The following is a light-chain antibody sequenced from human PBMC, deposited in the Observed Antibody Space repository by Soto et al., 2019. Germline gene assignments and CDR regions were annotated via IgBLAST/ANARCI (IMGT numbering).Light chain of an antibody. Sequence: EIVMTQSPATLSVSPGERATLSCRASQSVSSNLAWYQQKPGQAPRLLIYGESTRATGIPARFSGSGSGTVFTLTISSLQSEDFAIYFCQQYNNWPPARTFGQGTKVEIK. CDR1: QSVSSN. J-gene: IGKJ1*01. V-gene: IGKV3-15*01. CDR2: GES. CDR3: QQYNNWPPART.